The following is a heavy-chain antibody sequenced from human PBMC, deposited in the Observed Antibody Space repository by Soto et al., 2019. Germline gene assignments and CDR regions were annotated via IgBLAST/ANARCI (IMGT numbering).Heavy chain of an antibody. J-gene: IGHJ4*02. CDR3: ARHQEAARLEPLGY. Sequence: QVQLQESGPGLVKPSETLSLTCTVSGGSISSYYWSWIRQPPGKGLEWIGYIYYSGSTNYNPSLTSRVTISVDTSKNQFSLKLSSVTAADTAVYYCARHQEAARLEPLGYWGQGTLVTVSS. D-gene: IGHD6-6*01. V-gene: IGHV4-59*08. CDR2: IYYSGST. CDR1: GGSISSYY.